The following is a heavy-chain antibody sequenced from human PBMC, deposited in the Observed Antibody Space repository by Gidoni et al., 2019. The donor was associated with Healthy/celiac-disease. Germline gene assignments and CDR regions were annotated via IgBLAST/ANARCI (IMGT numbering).Heavy chain of an antibody. CDR3: APGGCTNGVCYPPGDYYGMDV. CDR1: GFTFSSYA. D-gene: IGHD2-8*01. Sequence: EVQLLESGGGLVQPGGSLRLSCAASGFTFSSYAMSWVRQAPGKGLEWVSAISGSGGSTYYADSVKGRFTISRDNSKNTLYLQMNSLRAEDTAVYYCAPGGCTNGVCYPPGDYYGMDVWGQGTTVTVSS. J-gene: IGHJ6*02. CDR2: ISGSGGST. V-gene: IGHV3-23*01.